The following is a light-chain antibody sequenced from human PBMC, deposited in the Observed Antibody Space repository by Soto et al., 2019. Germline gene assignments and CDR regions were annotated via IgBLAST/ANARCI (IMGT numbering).Light chain of an antibody. CDR1: QSFLYSSNNKNY. V-gene: IGKV4-1*01. J-gene: IGKJ1*01. CDR3: QQCYTTPRT. Sequence: DIVMTQSPDSLAVSLGERATINCKSSQSFLYSSNNKNYLAWYQQKPGQPPKLLIYWASTRESGVPDRFSGSGSGTDFTLTISSLQAEDVAVYYCQQCYTTPRTFGQGTKVDIK. CDR2: WAS.